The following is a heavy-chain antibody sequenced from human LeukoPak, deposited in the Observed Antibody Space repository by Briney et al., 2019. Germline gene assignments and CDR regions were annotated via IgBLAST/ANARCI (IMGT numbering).Heavy chain of an antibody. Sequence: GESLRLSCATSGFSFNRRGMNWVRHPPGKGLEWVSYISPRSETIYYAESVKGRLTVSRDDSKDSLYLQMHTLRAEDTAVYYCARIDGPTVFTYYMDLWGKGTTVTVAS. CDR2: ISPRSETI. D-gene: IGHD3-16*01. V-gene: IGHV3-48*04. CDR3: ARIDGPTVFTYYMDL. J-gene: IGHJ6*03. CDR1: GFSFNRRG.